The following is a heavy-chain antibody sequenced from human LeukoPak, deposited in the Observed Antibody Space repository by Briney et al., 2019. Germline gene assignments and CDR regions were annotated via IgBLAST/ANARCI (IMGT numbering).Heavy chain of an antibody. V-gene: IGHV4-39*01. CDR1: GGSISSSSYY. D-gene: IGHD2-2*01. Sequence: PSETLSLTCTVSGGSISSSSYYWGWIRQPPGKGLEWIGSIYYSGSTYYNPSLKSRVTISVDTSKNQFSLKLSSVTAADTAVYYCARGRLSIVVVPAARGWFDPWGQGTLVTVSS. CDR2: IYYSGST. J-gene: IGHJ5*02. CDR3: ARGRLSIVVVPAARGWFDP.